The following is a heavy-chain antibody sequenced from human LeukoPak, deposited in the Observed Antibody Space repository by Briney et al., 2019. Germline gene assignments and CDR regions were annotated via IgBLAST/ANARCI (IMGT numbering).Heavy chain of an antibody. J-gene: IGHJ3*02. CDR3: ARGTTGTTYAFDI. D-gene: IGHD1-1*01. V-gene: IGHV3-21*01. CDR1: GFTFSSYS. Sequence: GGSLRLSCAASGFTFSSYSMNWVRQAPGKGLEWVSSISSSSSYIYCADSVKGRLTISRDNAKNSLYLQMNSLRAEDTAVYYCARGTTGTTYAFDIWGQGTMVTVSS. CDR2: ISSSSSYI.